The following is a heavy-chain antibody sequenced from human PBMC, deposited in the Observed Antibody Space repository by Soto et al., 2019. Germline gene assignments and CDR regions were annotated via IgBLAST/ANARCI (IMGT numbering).Heavy chain of an antibody. V-gene: IGHV1-69*01. D-gene: IGHD4-17*01. CDR3: ARGGLTTVTLDF. Sequence: VQLVQSGAEVKKPGSSLKVSCSISGGTITDYLISWLRQAPGQRLEWMGGIIPVSGTTYFAQKFQDRVTITADDSTKTAYMELSSLRSEETAVYYCARGGLTTVTLDFWGQGTLVTVSS. CDR1: GGTITDYL. J-gene: IGHJ4*02. CDR2: IIPVSGTT.